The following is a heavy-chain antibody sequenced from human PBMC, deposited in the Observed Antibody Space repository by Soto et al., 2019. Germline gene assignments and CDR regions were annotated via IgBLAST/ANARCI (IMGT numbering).Heavy chain of an antibody. CDR3: AKGNAPSGVDY. Sequence: QVQLVQSGAEVKKPGASVKVSCKASGYTFTNNYIHWVRQAPGQGLEWMGWIIPNSGGTTYAQKFQGTVTMTRDTSISTAYLELTSLRSDDTAVYYCAKGNAPSGVDYWGQGTLVTVSS. CDR1: GYTFTNNY. J-gene: IGHJ4*02. CDR2: IIPNSGGT. D-gene: IGHD3-10*01. V-gene: IGHV1-2*02.